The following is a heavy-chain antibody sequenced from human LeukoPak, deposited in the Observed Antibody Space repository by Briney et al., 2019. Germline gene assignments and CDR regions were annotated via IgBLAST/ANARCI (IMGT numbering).Heavy chain of an antibody. D-gene: IGHD1/OR15-1a*01. CDR2: IFSASRI. Sequence: GGSLRLSCAASGFTVSSNYMSWVRQAPGKGLERVSVIFSASRIFYADSVKDRFTISRHTSKNTLYLQMNSLRAEDTAVYYCATLWEHDYGDYWGQGTLVTVAS. CDR3: ATLWEHDYGDY. CDR1: GFTVSSNY. V-gene: IGHV3-53*01. J-gene: IGHJ4*02.